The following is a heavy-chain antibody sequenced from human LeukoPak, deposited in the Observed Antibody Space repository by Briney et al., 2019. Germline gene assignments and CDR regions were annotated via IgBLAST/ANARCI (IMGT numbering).Heavy chain of an antibody. CDR1: GYTFTSYY. V-gene: IGHV1-46*01. Sequence: ASVKVSCKASGYTFTSYYIHWVRQAPGQGLEWMGIINPSGGSTSYAQKFQGRVTITRDTSTSTVYMELSSLRFEDTAVYYCARPVIEGPSDTFDIWGQGTMVTVSS. D-gene: IGHD3-10*01. CDR2: INPSGGST. CDR3: ARPVIEGPSDTFDI. J-gene: IGHJ3*02.